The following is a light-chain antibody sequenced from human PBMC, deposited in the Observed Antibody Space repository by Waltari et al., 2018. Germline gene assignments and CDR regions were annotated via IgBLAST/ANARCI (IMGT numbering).Light chain of an antibody. CDR2: EAT. V-gene: IGLV2-23*01. Sequence: QSALTQPASVSGSPGQSITISCTGTSSDVGSYNFVSWYQQHPGNAPKLMIYEATKRPSGVSDRFSGSKSGNTASLTISGLQAEDEADYYCCSYAGSNTWGFGGGTKVTVL. CDR1: SSDVGSYNF. CDR3: CSYAGSNTWG. J-gene: IGLJ3*02.